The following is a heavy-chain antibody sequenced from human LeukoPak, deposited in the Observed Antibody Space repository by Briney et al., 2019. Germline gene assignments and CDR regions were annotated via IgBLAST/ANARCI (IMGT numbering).Heavy chain of an antibody. CDR1: GYTFTDYY. CDR2: MNPNSGGT. Sequence: ASVKVSCKASGYTFTDYYMHWVRQAPGQGLEWMGWMNPNSGGTNYAQKLQGRVTMTTDTSTSTAYMELRSLRSDDTAVYYCARDRRQQQLVPWDAFYIWGQGTMVTVSS. V-gene: IGHV1-2*02. D-gene: IGHD6-13*01. J-gene: IGHJ3*02. CDR3: ARDRRQQQLVPWDAFYI.